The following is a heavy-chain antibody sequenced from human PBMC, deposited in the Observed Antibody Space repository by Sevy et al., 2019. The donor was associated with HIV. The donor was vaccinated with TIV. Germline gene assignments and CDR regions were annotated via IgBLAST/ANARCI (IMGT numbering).Heavy chain of an antibody. CDR3: ARASRHYYDYYYMDV. CDR2: IIPIFATA. CDR1: GGTFSSYT. V-gene: IGHV1-69*13. J-gene: IGHJ6*03. Sequence: ASVKVSCKASGGTFSSYTISWVRQAPGQGLEWMGSIIPIFATATYAQQFQGRVTITADESTSTAYMELSSLRSEDTAVYYCARASRHYYDYYYMDVWGKGTTVTVSS.